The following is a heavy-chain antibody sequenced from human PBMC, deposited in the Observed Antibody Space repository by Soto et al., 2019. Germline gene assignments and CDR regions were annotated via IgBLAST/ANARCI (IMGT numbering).Heavy chain of an antibody. CDR1: GYTFTSYG. Sequence: ASVKVSCKASGYTFTSYGISWVRQAPGQGLEWMGWISAYNGNTNYAQKLQGRVTMTTDTSTSTAYMELRSLRSDDTAVYYCARDVVGATGAYYYYGMDVWGQGTTVTVSS. CDR2: ISAYNGNT. J-gene: IGHJ6*02. CDR3: ARDVVGATGAYYYYGMDV. V-gene: IGHV1-18*04. D-gene: IGHD1-26*01.